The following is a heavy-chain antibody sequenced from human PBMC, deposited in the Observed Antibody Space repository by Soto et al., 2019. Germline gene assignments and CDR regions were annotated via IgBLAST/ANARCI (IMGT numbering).Heavy chain of an antibody. CDR1: GYTFTGYY. V-gene: IGHV1-2*04. Sequence: ASVKVSCKASGYTFTGYYMHWVRQAPGQGLEWMGWINPNSGGTNYAQKFQGWVTMTRDTSISTAYMELSRLRSDDTAVYYCARGDDYYDSSGLDIWGQGTMVTVSS. CDR2: INPNSGGT. D-gene: IGHD3-22*01. CDR3: ARGDDYYDSSGLDI. J-gene: IGHJ3*02.